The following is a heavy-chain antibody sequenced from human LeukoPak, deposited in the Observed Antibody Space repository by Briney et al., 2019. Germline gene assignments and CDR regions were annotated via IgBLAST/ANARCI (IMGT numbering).Heavy chain of an antibody. CDR2: INHSGST. J-gene: IGHJ5*02. CDR3: ARGIHYADIVVVVAAGRFDP. D-gene: IGHD2-15*01. V-gene: IGHV4-39*07. Sequence: SETLSLTCTVSGGSISSSDYYWSWIRQPPGKGLEWIEEINHSGSTNYNPSLKSRVTISVDTSKNQFSLKLSSVTAADTAVYYCARGIHYADIVVVVAAGRFDPWGQGTLVTVSS. CDR1: GGSISSSDYY.